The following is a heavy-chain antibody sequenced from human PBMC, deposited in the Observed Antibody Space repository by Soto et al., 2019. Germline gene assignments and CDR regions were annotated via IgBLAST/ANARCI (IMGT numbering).Heavy chain of an antibody. D-gene: IGHD3-22*01. CDR3: ARHYYDSSGYSPTWGHAFDI. CDR1: GGTFSSYA. V-gene: IGHV1-69*12. J-gene: IGHJ3*02. Sequence: QVQLVQSGAEVKKPGSSVKVSCKASGGTFSSYAISWVRQAPGQGLEWMGGIIPIFGTANYAQKFQGRVTITADESTSTAYMELSSLRSEDTAVYYCARHYYDSSGYSPTWGHAFDIWGQGTMVTVSS. CDR2: IIPIFGTA.